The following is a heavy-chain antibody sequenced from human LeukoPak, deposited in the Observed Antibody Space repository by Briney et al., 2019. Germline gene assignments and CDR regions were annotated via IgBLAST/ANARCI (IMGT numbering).Heavy chain of an antibody. CDR2: IYYSGST. Sequence: SETLSLTCTVSGGSISSYYWSWIRQPPGKGLEWIGYIYYSGSTNYNPSLKSRVTISVDTSKNQFSLKLSSVTAADTAVYYCARRPASPAAGTRHACIWGQGTMVTVSS. CDR1: GGSISSYY. D-gene: IGHD6-13*01. CDR3: ARRPASPAAGTRHACI. V-gene: IGHV4-59*08. J-gene: IGHJ3*02.